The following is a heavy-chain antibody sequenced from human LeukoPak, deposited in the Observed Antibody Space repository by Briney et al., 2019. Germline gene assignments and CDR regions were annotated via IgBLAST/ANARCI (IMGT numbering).Heavy chain of an antibody. J-gene: IGHJ3*02. Sequence: ASVKVSCKASGYTFTSYDINWVRQATGQGLEWMGWMNPNSGNTGYAQKFQGRVTITRNTSISTAYMELSSLRAEDTAVYYCAKDIVVVPAATLRDDAFDIWGQGTMVTVSS. D-gene: IGHD2-2*01. CDR3: AKDIVVVPAATLRDDAFDI. V-gene: IGHV1-8*03. CDR2: MNPNSGNT. CDR1: GYTFTSYD.